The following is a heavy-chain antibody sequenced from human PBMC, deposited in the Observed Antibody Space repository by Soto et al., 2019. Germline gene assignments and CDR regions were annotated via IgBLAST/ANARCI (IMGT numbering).Heavy chain of an antibody. D-gene: IGHD7-27*01. CDR2: IWYDGSEQ. J-gene: IGHJ2*01. CDR3: AKDWGTTGDGLLKGFLDV. Sequence: QVQLVESGGGVAQPGRSLRLSCTASGFSFSQTAIHWVRQTPDKGLEWVAIIWYDGSEQYYADSVKGRFTISRDNSKVTVYLQLNRLRVDGTSVYYCAKDWGTTGDGLLKGFLDVWGRGTQVTVSS. CDR1: GFSFSQTA. V-gene: IGHV3-33*06.